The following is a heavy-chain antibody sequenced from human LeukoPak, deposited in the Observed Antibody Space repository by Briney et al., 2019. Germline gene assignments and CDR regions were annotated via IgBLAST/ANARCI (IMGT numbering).Heavy chain of an antibody. CDR1: GGTFSSYT. V-gene: IGHV1-2*02. Sequence: ASVKVSCKASGGTFSSYTISWVRQAPGQGLEWMGWIIPNSGGTSYAQKFQGRVTMTRDTSINTAYMELSSLRSDDTAIYSCARVSCTGTNCYHGGFDYWGQGTLVTVSS. CDR2: IIPNSGGT. D-gene: IGHD2-2*01. CDR3: ARVSCTGTNCYHGGFDY. J-gene: IGHJ4*02.